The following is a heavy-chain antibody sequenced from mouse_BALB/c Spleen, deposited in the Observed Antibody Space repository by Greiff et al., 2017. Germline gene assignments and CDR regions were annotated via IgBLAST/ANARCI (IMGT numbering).Heavy chain of an antibody. CDR1: GYTFTSYY. V-gene: IGHV1S56*01. CDR3: ARGDYKYGFDY. CDR2: IYPGNVNT. J-gene: IGHJ2*01. D-gene: IGHD2-14*01. Sequence: VQLQQSGPELVKPGASVRISCKASGYTFTSYYIHWVKQRPGQGLEWIGWIYPGNVNTKYNEKFKGKATLTADKSSSTAYMQLSSLTSEDSAVYFCARGDYKYGFDYWGQGTTLTVSS.